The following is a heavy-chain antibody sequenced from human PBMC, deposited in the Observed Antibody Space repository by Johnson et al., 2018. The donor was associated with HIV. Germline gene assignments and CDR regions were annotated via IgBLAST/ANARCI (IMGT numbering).Heavy chain of an antibody. CDR3: ARGGGLLDAFDI. CDR2: ISSNGGST. CDR1: GFTFSSYA. Sequence: VQLVESGGGLVQPGGSLRLSCAASGFTFSSYAMHWVRQAPGKGLEYVSAISSNGGSTYYANSVKGRFTISRDNSKNTLYLQMGSLRAEDMAVYYCARGGGLLDAFDIWGQGTMVTVSS. D-gene: IGHD1-26*01. J-gene: IGHJ3*02. V-gene: IGHV3-64*01.